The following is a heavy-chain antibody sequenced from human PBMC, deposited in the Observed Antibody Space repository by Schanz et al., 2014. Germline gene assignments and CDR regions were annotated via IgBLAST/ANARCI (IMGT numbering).Heavy chain of an antibody. CDR2: ISSSRSHI. D-gene: IGHD6-13*01. V-gene: IGHV3-21*01. Sequence: EVQLVESGGGLVKPGGSLRVSCAASGFTFSSYSMNWVRQAPGKGLEWVSSISSSRSHIYYADSVKGRFTISRDNAKNSLYLQMNSLRVEDTSVYFCVSQTGSPNYWGQGTLVTVSS. CDR1: GFTFSSYS. J-gene: IGHJ4*02. CDR3: VSQTGSPNY.